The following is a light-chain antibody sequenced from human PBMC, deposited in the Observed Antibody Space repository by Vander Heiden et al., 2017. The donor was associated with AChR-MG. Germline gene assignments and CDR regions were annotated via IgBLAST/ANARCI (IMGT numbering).Light chain of an antibody. CDR1: VLAKTY. J-gene: IGLJ1*01. V-gene: IGLV3-25*03. CDR2: KGN. Sequence: SRELPQPPSVSVSPGQTAIITRSGDVLAKTYSYWYQQRPGQAPRMVVFKGNERPSGIPERFSGSSSGTIVTLTITDVQAEDEADYYCQSGDSRTAVFGTGTKVTVL. CDR3: QSGDSRTAV.